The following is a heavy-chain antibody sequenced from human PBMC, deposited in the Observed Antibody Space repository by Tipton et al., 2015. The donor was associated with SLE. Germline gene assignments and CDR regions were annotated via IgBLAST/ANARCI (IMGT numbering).Heavy chain of an antibody. CDR2: IYRTVTT. V-gene: IGHV4-4*09. Sequence: TLSLTCTVSGGSISSYYWSWIRQPPGKGLEWIGHIYRTVTTDYNPSLRSRVTISLDRSKNQFSLNLSPVTAADTAVYYCARSRIYDGSVDYYGFFDYWGQGTLVTVSS. CDR1: GGSISSYY. D-gene: IGHD3-22*01. CDR3: ARSRIYDGSVDYYGFFDY. J-gene: IGHJ4*02.